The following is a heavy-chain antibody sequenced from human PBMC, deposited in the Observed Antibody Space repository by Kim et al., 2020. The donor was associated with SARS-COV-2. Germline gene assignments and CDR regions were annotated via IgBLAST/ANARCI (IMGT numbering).Heavy chain of an antibody. Sequence: SETLSLTCTVSGGSISSGGYYWSWIRQHPGKGLEWIGYIYYSGSTYYNPSLKSRVTISVDTSKNQFSLKLSSVTAADTAVYYCARAPTIFGVVIDAFDIWGQGTMVTVSS. D-gene: IGHD3-3*01. CDR1: GGSISSGGYY. V-gene: IGHV4-31*03. CDR2: IYYSGST. J-gene: IGHJ3*02. CDR3: ARAPTIFGVVIDAFDI.